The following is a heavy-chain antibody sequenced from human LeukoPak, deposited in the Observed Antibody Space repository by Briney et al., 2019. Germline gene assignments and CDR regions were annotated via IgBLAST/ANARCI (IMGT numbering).Heavy chain of an antibody. Sequence: PGGSLRLSCAASGFTFSTYNMNWVRQAPGKGLEWVSSISGSSTYIYYADSVKGRFTISRDNSKNTLYLQMNSLRAEDTAVYYCAKDLKDGYNQHWGQGTLVTVSS. CDR1: GFTFSTYN. CDR3: AKDLKDGYNQH. CDR2: ISGSSTYI. V-gene: IGHV3-21*04. J-gene: IGHJ4*02. D-gene: IGHD5-24*01.